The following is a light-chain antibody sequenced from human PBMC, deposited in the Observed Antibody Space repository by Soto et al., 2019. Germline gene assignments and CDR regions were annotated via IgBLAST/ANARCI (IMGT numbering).Light chain of an antibody. J-gene: IGKJ5*01. V-gene: IGKV3-15*01. CDR1: QSVSSN. Sequence: EIVMTQSPATLSVSPGERATLSGRASQSVSSNLAWYKQKHGQAPRLLIYGASTRATGIPARFSGSGSGTEFTLTISSLQSEDFAVYYCQQHNQWPITFGQGTRLEIK. CDR2: GAS. CDR3: QQHNQWPIT.